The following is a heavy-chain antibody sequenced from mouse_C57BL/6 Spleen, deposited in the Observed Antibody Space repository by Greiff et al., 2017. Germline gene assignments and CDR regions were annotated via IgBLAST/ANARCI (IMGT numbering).Heavy chain of an antibody. J-gene: IGHJ4*01. CDR1: GYTFTSYW. CDR2: IYPGSGST. CDR3: ARSGSHYYGSSYGAMDY. V-gene: IGHV1-55*01. Sequence: QVQLQQPGAELVKPGASVKMSCKASGYTFTSYWITWVKQRPGQGLEWIGDIYPGSGSTNYNEKFKSKATLTVDKSSSTAYMQLSSLTSEDSAVYYCARSGSHYYGSSYGAMDYWGQGTSVTVSS. D-gene: IGHD1-1*01.